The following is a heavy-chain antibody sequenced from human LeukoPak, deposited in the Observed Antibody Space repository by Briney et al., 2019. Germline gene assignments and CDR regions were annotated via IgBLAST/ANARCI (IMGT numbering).Heavy chain of an antibody. CDR3: ARDAPNWNYQG. J-gene: IGHJ4*02. Sequence: RASVKVSCKASGGTFSSYAISWVRQAPGQGLEWMGGIIPIFGTANYAQKFQGRVTITADESTSTAYMELSSLRSEDTAVYYCARDAPNWNYQGWGQGTLVTVSS. CDR1: GGTFSSYA. D-gene: IGHD1-7*01. CDR2: IIPIFGTA. V-gene: IGHV1-69*13.